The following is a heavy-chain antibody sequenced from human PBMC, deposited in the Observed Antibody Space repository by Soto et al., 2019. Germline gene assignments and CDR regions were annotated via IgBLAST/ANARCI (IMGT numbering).Heavy chain of an antibody. CDR3: ARGVVPAAMDYYYYYMDV. CDR2: ISSSSSTI. CDR1: GFTFSSYS. D-gene: IGHD2-2*01. J-gene: IGHJ6*03. V-gene: IGHV3-48*01. Sequence: GGSLRLSCAASGFTFSSYSMNWVRQAPGKGLEWVSYISSSSSTIYYADSLKGRFTISRDNAKNSLYLQMDSLRSEDTAVYYCARGVVPAAMDYYYYYMDVWGKGTTVTVSS.